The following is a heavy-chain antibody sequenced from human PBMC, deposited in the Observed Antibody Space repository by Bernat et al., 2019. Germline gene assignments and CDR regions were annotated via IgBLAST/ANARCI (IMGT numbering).Heavy chain of an antibody. D-gene: IGHD2-15*01. J-gene: IGHJ4*02. CDR2: IYYSGST. Sequence: QLQLQESGPGLVKPSETLSLTCTVSGGSISSSSYYWGWIRQPPGKGLEWIGSIYYSGSTYYNPSLKSRVTISVDTSKNQFSLKLSSVTAADTAVYYCARNSRRYCSVGSCYGYWGQGTLVTVSS. V-gene: IGHV4-39*01. CDR3: ARNSRRYCSVGSCYGY. CDR1: GGSISSSSYY.